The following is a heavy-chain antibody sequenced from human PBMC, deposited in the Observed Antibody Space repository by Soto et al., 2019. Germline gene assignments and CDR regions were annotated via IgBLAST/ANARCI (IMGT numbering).Heavy chain of an antibody. CDR1: GGTFSSYT. CDR2: IIPILGIA. Sequence: QVQLVQSGAEVKKPGSSVKVSCKASGGTFSSYTISWVRQAPGQGLEWMGRIIPILGIANYAQKFQGRVTITADKSTSTAYMELSSLRSEDTAVYYCARDRRHYYDSSGYSPAAFDIWGQGTMVTVSS. J-gene: IGHJ3*02. CDR3: ARDRRHYYDSSGYSPAAFDI. V-gene: IGHV1-69*08. D-gene: IGHD3-22*01.